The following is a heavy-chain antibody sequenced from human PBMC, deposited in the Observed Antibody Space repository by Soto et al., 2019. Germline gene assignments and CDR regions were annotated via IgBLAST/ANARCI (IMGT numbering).Heavy chain of an antibody. V-gene: IGHV3-15*01. CDR2: IKSKSDGGTT. D-gene: IGHD1-26*01. CDR1: GFTFSNAW. J-gene: IGHJ3*02. Sequence: PVGSLRLSCAASGFTFSNAWMNWVRQAPGKGLEWVGRIKSKSDGGTTDYAAPVQGRFIVSRDDSKNTLYLQMQCLRTEDTAVYYCATDPFSGSYYGFYIWGQGTMVTVSS. CDR3: ATDPFSGSYYGFYI.